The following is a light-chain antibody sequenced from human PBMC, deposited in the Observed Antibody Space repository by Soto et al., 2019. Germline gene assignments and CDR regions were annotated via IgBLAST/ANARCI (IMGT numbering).Light chain of an antibody. V-gene: IGLV1-44*01. CDR3: AAWDDTLNGLYV. CDR2: SNN. J-gene: IGLJ1*01. Sequence: SALTQPPSASGTPGQRVTISCSGSSSNIGSNTVSWYQHLPGTAPKLLIYSNNQRPSGVPDRFSVSKSGTSASLAISGLQSEDEADHYCAAWDDTLNGLYVFGTGTNVTVL. CDR1: SSNIGSNT.